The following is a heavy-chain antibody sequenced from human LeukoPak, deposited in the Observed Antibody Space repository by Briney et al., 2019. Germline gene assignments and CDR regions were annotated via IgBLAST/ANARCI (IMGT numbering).Heavy chain of an antibody. J-gene: IGHJ6*03. V-gene: IGHV4-38-2*02. CDR3: VRVSSGSYHYYYMDF. D-gene: IGHD3-22*01. CDR2: IYYSGNT. Sequence: SETLSLSCSVFGDSITGGFHWGWIRQPPGKGLEWIGSIYYSGNTYYNPSLKSRVTMSADTSKNQFSLRLTSVTAADTAVYFCVRVSSGSYHYYYMDFWGKGTTVTVSS. CDR1: GDSITGGFH.